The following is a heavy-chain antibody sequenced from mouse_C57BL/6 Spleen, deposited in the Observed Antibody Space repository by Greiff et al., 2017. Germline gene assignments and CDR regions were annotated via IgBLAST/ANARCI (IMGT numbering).Heavy chain of an antibody. J-gene: IGHJ4*01. Sequence: QVQLQQSGAELVKPGASVKLSCKASGYTFTEYTIHWVKQRSGQGLEWIGWFYPGGGSIKYNEKFKDKATLTAAKSSSTVYMELSRLTSEDSAVYCWERHEGPDYYGSRGGDMDYWGQGTSVTVSS. CDR1: GYTFTEYT. D-gene: IGHD1-1*01. CDR3: ERHEGPDYYGSRGGDMDY. V-gene: IGHV1-62-2*01. CDR2: FYPGGGSI.